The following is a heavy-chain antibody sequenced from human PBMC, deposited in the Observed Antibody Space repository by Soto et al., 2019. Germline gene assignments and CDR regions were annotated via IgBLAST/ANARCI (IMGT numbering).Heavy chain of an antibody. J-gene: IGHJ3*02. CDR3: ARGPLGAFDI. Sequence: QVQLVESGGGLVNPGGSLRLSCAASGFSFSGSYMSWIRQAPGKGLEWVSYIRSGGSNEYYAASVRGRFAISRDDAKNSLYLQLNSLRADDTAVYYCARGPLGAFDILGQGTMVTVSS. CDR1: GFSFSGSY. CDR2: IRSGGSNE. V-gene: IGHV3-11*01.